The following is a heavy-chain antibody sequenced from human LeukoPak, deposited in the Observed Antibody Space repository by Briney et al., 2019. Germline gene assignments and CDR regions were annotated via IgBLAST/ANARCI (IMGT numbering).Heavy chain of an antibody. CDR1: GFTFSSYA. Sequence: GGSLRLSCAASGFTFSSYAMSWVRQTPGKGLDWVSVISGSGGSTFYADSVKGRFTISRDNSKNTLYLQMNSLRAEDTAVYYCAKLRFLEWLLGTYFDYWGQGTLVTVSS. D-gene: IGHD3-3*01. CDR3: AKLRFLEWLLGTYFDY. CDR2: ISGSGGST. V-gene: IGHV3-23*01. J-gene: IGHJ4*02.